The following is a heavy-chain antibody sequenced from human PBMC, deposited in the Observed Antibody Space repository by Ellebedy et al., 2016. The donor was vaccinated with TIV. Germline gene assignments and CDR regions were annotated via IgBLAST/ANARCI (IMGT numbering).Heavy chain of an antibody. CDR2: MNPNSGNT. Sequence: ASVKVSXKASGGTFSSYAINWVRQATGQGLEWMGWMNPNSGNTGYAQKFQGRVTMTRNTSISTAYMELSSLRSEDTAVYYCASLYYDFWSGYSPPDVWGQGTTVTVSS. J-gene: IGHJ6*02. V-gene: IGHV1-8*02. CDR1: GGTFSSYA. D-gene: IGHD3-3*01. CDR3: ASLYYDFWSGYSPPDV.